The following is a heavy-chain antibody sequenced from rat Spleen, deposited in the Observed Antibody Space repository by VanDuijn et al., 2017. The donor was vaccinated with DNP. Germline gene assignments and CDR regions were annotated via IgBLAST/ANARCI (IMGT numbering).Heavy chain of an antibody. CDR1: GFSITSNY. J-gene: IGHJ4*01. CDR3: ARLAVGAMDA. CDR2: INYSGST. V-gene: IGHV3-1*01. D-gene: IGHD3-2*01. Sequence: EVQLQESGPGLMKPSQSLSLTCSVTGFSITSNYWAWIRKLPGNKMEWIGYINYSGSTGYNPSLKSRISITRDTSKNRFFLQLNSVTTEDTARYFWARLAVGAMDAWGQGTSVTVSS.